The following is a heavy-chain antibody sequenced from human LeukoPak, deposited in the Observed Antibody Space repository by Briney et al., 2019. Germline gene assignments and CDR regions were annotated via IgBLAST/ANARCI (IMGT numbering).Heavy chain of an antibody. D-gene: IGHD5-24*01. V-gene: IGHV1-18*01. J-gene: IGHJ6*03. Sequence: ASVKVSCKASGYTFTSYSISWVRQPPAQGLEWMGWISAYSGNTNYAQKLQDRVTMTTDTSTSTAYMEQRSLRSDDTAVYYCAREGVATIGGYYYYYMDVWGKGTTVTVSS. CDR3: AREGVATIGGYYYYYMDV. CDR1: GYTFTSYS. CDR2: ISAYSGNT.